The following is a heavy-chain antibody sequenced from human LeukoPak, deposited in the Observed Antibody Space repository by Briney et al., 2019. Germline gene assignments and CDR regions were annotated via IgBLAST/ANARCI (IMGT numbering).Heavy chain of an antibody. CDR3: ARDVSHDFWSGYPVY. CDR1: GFTFSNYA. Sequence: PGRSLRLSCAASGFTFSNYAVHWVRQAPGKGLEWVAVISYDGSNKYYADSVKGRFTISRDNSRNTLYLQMNSLRAEDTAVYYCARDVSHDFWSGYPVYWGQGTLVTVSS. J-gene: IGHJ4*02. V-gene: IGHV3-30-3*01. D-gene: IGHD3-3*01. CDR2: ISYDGSNK.